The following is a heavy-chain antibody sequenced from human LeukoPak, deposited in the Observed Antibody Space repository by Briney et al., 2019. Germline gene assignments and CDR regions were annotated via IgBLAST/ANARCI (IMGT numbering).Heavy chain of an antibody. V-gene: IGHV3-53*01. J-gene: IGHJ5*02. CDR3: AKSLADGDPRGWFDP. Sequence: GGSLRLSCAASGFTVSSNYMSWVRQAPGKGLEWVSVIYSGGSTYYADSVKGRFTISRDNSKNTLYLQMNSLRAEDTAVYYCAKSLADGDPRGWFDPWGQGTLVTVSS. CDR1: GFTVSSNY. D-gene: IGHD4-17*01. CDR2: IYSGGST.